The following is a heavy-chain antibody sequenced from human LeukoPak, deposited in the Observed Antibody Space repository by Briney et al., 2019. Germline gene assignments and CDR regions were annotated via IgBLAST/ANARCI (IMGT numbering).Heavy chain of an antibody. CDR1: GFTFSNYN. CDR2: ISSSGEYK. V-gene: IGHV3-21*04. D-gene: IGHD1-26*01. CDR3: ARDSEWGLLRSDY. Sequence: GGSLRLSCAASGFTFSNYNMNWVRQAPGKGLEWVSSISSSGEYKYYADSVKGRFTISRDNAKNSLYLQMNSLRAEDTAVYYCARDSEWGLLRSDYWGQGTLVTVSS. J-gene: IGHJ4*02.